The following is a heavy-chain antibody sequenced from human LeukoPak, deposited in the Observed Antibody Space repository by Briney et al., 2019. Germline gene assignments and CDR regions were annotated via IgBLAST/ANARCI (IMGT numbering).Heavy chain of an antibody. V-gene: IGHV3-9*01. CDR1: GFTFDDYA. CDR3: AKANAAVFYCSGHSCYFAY. CDR2: ISWNSGGI. J-gene: IGHJ4*02. D-gene: IGHD2-15*01. Sequence: GGSLRLSCAASGFTFDDYAMHWVRQAPGKGLEWVSGISWNSGGIGYADSVKGRFTISRDNAKNSLYLQMNSLRADDTALYYCAKANAAVFYCSGHSCYFAYWGQGTLVTVSS.